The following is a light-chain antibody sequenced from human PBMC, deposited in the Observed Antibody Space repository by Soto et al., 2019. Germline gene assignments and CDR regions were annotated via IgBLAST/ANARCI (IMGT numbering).Light chain of an antibody. CDR3: SYCTSGSAHV. V-gene: IGLV2-14*03. CDR1: SSDIGAFTF. CDR2: DVN. J-gene: IGLJ1*01. Sequence: QPALTQPASVSGSPGQSITISCTGTSSDIGAFTFVSWYQQHPGKVLKLMIFDVNRRPSGVSDRFSGSKSGNTASLTISALQAEDEGAYYCSYCTSGSAHVFGRGTKLT.